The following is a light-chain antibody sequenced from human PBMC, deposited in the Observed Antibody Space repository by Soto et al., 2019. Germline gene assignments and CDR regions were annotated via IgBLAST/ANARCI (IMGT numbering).Light chain of an antibody. CDR1: QSVSGN. CDR3: QQYNTWPT. Sequence: EIVMTQSPATLSVSPGERATLSCRAGQSVSGNLAWYQQKPGQAPRLLIYVASTRATRIPARFSGSGSGTDFTLTISSLQSEDFAVYNCQQYNTWPTFGQGTRLEIK. V-gene: IGKV3-15*01. J-gene: IGKJ5*01. CDR2: VAS.